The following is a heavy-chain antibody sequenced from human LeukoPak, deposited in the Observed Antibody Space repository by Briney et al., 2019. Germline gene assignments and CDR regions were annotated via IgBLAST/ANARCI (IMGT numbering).Heavy chain of an antibody. V-gene: IGHV4-39*01. Sequence: RASETLSLTCTVSGGSISSSSYYWGWIRQPPGKGLEWIGSIYYSGSTYYNPSLKSRVTISVDTSKNQFSLKLSSVTAADTAVYYCARHSYQLPGYFDYWGQGTLVTVSS. CDR3: ARHSYQLPGYFDY. J-gene: IGHJ4*02. CDR2: IYYSGST. CDR1: GGSISSSSYY. D-gene: IGHD3-10*01.